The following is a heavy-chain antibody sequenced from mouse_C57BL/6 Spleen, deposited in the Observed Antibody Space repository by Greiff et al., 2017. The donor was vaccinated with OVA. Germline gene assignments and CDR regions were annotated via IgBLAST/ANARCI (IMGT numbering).Heavy chain of an antibody. J-gene: IGHJ1*03. D-gene: IGHD1-1*01. CDR2: IDPEDGET. CDR1: GFNIKDYY. Sequence: VHVKQSGAELVKPGASVTLSCTASGFNIKDYYMHWVKQRTEQGLEWIGRIDPEDGETKYAPKFQGKATITADTSSNTAYLQLSSLTSEDTAVYYCARHYGSSLRYFDVWGTGTTVTVSS. CDR3: ARHYGSSLRYFDV. V-gene: IGHV14-2*01.